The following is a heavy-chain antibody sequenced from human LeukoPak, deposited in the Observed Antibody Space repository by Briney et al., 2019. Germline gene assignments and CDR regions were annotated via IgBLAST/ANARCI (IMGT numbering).Heavy chain of an antibody. CDR1: GFTFSDYH. CDR2: ISSSSSYT. V-gene: IGHV3-11*06. J-gene: IGHJ3*01. CDR3: ARVGDIVVVPAAIGL. D-gene: IGHD2-2*02. Sequence: GGSLRLSCAASGFTFSDYHMSWIRQAPGKGLEWVSYISSSSSYTNYADSVKGRFTISRDNAKNSLYLQMNSLRAEDTAVYYCARVGDIVVVPAAIGLWGQGTMVTVSS.